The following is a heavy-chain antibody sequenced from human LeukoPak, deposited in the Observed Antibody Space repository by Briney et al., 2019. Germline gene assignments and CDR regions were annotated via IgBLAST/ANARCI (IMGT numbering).Heavy chain of an antibody. CDR1: GGTFSSYP. Sequence: SVKVSCKASGGTFSSYPISWVRQAPGQGLEWMGGIIPIFGTANYAQKFQGRVTITADESTSTAYMELSSLRSEDTAVYYCARSSKAVPAALDYWGQGTLVTAAS. J-gene: IGHJ4*02. CDR3: ARSSKAVPAALDY. D-gene: IGHD2-2*01. CDR2: IIPIFGTA. V-gene: IGHV1-69*13.